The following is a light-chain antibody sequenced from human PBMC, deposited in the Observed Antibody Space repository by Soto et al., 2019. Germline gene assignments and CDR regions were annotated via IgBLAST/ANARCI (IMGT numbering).Light chain of an antibody. Sequence: EIVLTQSPGTLSLSPGERATLSFRASQSVSSSYLAWYQQKPGQAPRLLIYGASSRATGIPDRFSGSGSLTEVTLTISSLEPEDCALYYGQQYGSSSWTFGQGTQAEI. V-gene: IGKV3-20*01. CDR2: GAS. CDR1: QSVSSSY. CDR3: QQYGSSSWT. J-gene: IGKJ1*01.